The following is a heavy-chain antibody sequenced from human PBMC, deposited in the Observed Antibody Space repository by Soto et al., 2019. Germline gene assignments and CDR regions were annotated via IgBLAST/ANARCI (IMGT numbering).Heavy chain of an antibody. J-gene: IGHJ4*02. V-gene: IGHV4-59*08. CDR3: ASMGYHYGSGSYPLDY. CDR1: GGSISSYY. Sequence: SETLSLTCTVSGGSISSYYWTWIRQPPGKGLEWIGFIYNSGSTHYNPSLRSRVTISVDTSKNQFSLRLRSVTAADTAVYYCASMGYHYGSGSYPLDYWGQGTLVTVSS. CDR2: IYNSGST. D-gene: IGHD3-10*01.